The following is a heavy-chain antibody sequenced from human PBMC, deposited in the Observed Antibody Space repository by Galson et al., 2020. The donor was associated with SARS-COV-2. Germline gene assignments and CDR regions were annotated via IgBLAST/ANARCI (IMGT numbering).Heavy chain of an antibody. CDR3: AKMVRGVTEFFEY. D-gene: IGHD3-10*01. J-gene: IGHJ4*02. CDR2: ISGSGGST. Sequence: GGSLRLSCAASGFTFNSYAMSWARQAPGKGPEWVSGISGSGGSTDYTDSVKGRFTISRDNSKNTLYLQMNSLRAEDTGVYYCAKMVRGVTEFFEYWGQGTLVTVSS. CDR1: GFTFNSYA. V-gene: IGHV3-23*01.